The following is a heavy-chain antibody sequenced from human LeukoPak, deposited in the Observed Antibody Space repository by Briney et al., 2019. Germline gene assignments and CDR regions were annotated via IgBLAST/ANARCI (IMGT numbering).Heavy chain of an antibody. CDR3: ARDNGYYDSSGYAFDI. D-gene: IGHD3-22*01. J-gene: IGHJ3*02. Sequence: PSETLSLTCAVYGGSFSGYYWSWIRQPPGKGLEWIGEINHSGSTNYNPSLKSRVTISVDTSKNQFSLKLSSVTAADTAVYYCARDNGYYDSSGYAFDIWGQGTMVTVSS. V-gene: IGHV4-34*01. CDR2: INHSGST. CDR1: GGSFSGYY.